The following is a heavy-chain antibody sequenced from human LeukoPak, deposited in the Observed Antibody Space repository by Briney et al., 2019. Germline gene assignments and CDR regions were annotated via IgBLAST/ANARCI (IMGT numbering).Heavy chain of an antibody. V-gene: IGHV3-11*01. J-gene: IGHJ4*02. CDR1: GLTFSDYY. CDR2: ISSSGTTI. Sequence: PGGSLRLSCAASGLTFSDYYMSWIRQAPGKGLEWVSYISSSGTTIYYADSVKGRFTISRDNAKNSLYLQMNSLRAEDTGVYFCARWDSSGCLDYWGQGTLVTVSS. D-gene: IGHD3-22*01. CDR3: ARWDSSGCLDY.